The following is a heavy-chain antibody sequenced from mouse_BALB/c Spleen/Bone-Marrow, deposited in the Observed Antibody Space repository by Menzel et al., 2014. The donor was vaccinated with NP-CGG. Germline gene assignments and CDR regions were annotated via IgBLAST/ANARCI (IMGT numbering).Heavy chain of an antibody. CDR3: ARFRPYTMDF. CDR1: GYTFSNLW. V-gene: IGHV1-9*01. Sequence: VQLQQSGAELMKPGASVKISCKATGYTFSNLWIEWMKQRPGHGLEWIGEILPGSDSTKYHEKFKGKATFTADPSTKTVYMQLSSLTSEDSAVYYCARFRPYTMDFWGQGTSVTVSS. J-gene: IGHJ4*01. CDR2: ILPGSDST.